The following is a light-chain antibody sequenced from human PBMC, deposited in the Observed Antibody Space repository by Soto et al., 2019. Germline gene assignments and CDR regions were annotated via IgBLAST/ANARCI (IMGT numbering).Light chain of an antibody. Sequence: DIQMTQSPSTLSASVGDRVTITCRSSQSISSYLNWYQQKPGKAPKLLIYAASSLQSGVPSRFSGSGSGTDSTLTISSLQPEDFATYYCQQSYSTGTLGQGTKVDIK. V-gene: IGKV1-39*01. CDR3: QQSYSTGT. CDR2: AAS. J-gene: IGKJ1*01. CDR1: QSISSY.